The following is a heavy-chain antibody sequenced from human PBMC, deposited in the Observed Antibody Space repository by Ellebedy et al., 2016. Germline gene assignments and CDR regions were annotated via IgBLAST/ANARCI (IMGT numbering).Heavy chain of an antibody. CDR1: GFSLSGYG. Sequence: GESLKISCAASGFSLSGYGMHWVRQAPGKGLEWVAVIWSDGNTKFYADSVRGRFTISRDNSKSTLFLQMNSLRVEDTAVYYCMNRGPYGDYRVYWGQGTLVTVSS. D-gene: IGHD4-17*01. V-gene: IGHV3-33*06. J-gene: IGHJ4*02. CDR2: IWSDGNTK. CDR3: MNRGPYGDYRVY.